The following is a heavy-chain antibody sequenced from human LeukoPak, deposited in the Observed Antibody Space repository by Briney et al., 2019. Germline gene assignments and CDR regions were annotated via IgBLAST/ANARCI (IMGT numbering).Heavy chain of an antibody. CDR3: ASPDSSGYYNDAFDI. CDR1: GGTFSSYA. V-gene: IGHV1-69*01. D-gene: IGHD3-22*01. CDR2: IIPIFGTA. J-gene: IGHJ3*02. Sequence: ASVKVSCKASGGTFSSYAISWVRQAPGQGLEWMGGIIPIFGTANYAQKFQGRVTITADESTSTAYMELSSLRSEDTAVYYCASPDSSGYYNDAFDIRGQGTMVTVSS.